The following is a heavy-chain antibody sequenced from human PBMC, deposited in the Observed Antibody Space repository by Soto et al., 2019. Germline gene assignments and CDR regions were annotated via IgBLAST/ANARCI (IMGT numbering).Heavy chain of an antibody. Sequence: EVQLVESGGGLVQPGGSLRLSCAASGFTVSSNHMSWVRQAPGKGLEWVSLIYSGGSTYYADSVKGRFTFSRDNSKNTRYLKRTGRGAEETAAYYCAGPGEQHRYWGQGTLVTVSS. V-gene: IGHV3-66*01. CDR2: IYSGGST. J-gene: IGHJ4*02. CDR1: GFTVSSNH. D-gene: IGHD3-16*01. CDR3: AGPGEQHRY.